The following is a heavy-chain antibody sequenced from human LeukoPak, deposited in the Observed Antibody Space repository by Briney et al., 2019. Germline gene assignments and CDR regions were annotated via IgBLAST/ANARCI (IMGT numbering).Heavy chain of an antibody. V-gene: IGHV5-51*01. CDR1: GYSFTSYR. Sequence: GESLKISCKGSGYSFTSYRIGWVRQMPGKGLEWMGIIYPGDSDTRYSPSFQGQVTISADKSISTAYLQWSSLKASDTAMYYCARLDIVVVPAASPGAFDIWGQGTMVTVSS. CDR2: IYPGDSDT. D-gene: IGHD2-2*01. CDR3: ARLDIVVVPAASPGAFDI. J-gene: IGHJ3*02.